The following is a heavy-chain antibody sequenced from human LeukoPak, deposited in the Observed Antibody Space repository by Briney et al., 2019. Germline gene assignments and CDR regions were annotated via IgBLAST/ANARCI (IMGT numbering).Heavy chain of an antibody. D-gene: IGHD3-10*01. V-gene: IGHV4-34*01. CDR1: GGSFSGYY. CDR3: ARGATMVRGPRAFDI. Sequence: TSETLSLTCAVYGGSFSGYYWSWIRQPPGKGLEWIGEINHSGSTNYNPSLKSRVTISVDTSKNQFSLKLSSVTAADTAVYYCARGATMVRGPRAFDIWGQGTMVTVSS. CDR2: INHSGST. J-gene: IGHJ3*02.